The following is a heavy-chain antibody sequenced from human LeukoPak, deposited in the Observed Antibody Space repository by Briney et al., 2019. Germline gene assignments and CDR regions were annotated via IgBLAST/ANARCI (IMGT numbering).Heavy chain of an antibody. V-gene: IGHV1-46*01. CDR1: GYTFTSYY. CDR3: ARVQSRSSSSRGPYYYGMDV. CDR2: INPSGGST. D-gene: IGHD6-6*01. J-gene: IGHJ6*02. Sequence: PAASVKVSCKASGYTFTSYYMHWVRQAPGQGLEWMGIINPSGGSTSYAQKFQGRVTMTRGTSTSTVYMELSSLRSEDTAVYYCARVQSRSSSSRGPYYYGMDVWGQGTTVTVSS.